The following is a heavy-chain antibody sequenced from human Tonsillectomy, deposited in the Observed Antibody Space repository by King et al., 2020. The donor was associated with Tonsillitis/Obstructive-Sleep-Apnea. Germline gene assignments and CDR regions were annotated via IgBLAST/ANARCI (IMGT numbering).Heavy chain of an antibody. CDR1: GGSFSGYY. J-gene: IGHJ4*02. Sequence: QVQLQQWGAGLLKPSETLSLTCAVYGGSFSGYYWSWIRQPPGKGLEWIGEINHSGSTNYNPSLKSGVTISLHTSKNQFSLKLSSVTAADSAAYYCARGTISGGSCHFDYWGQGTLVTVSS. CDR3: ARGTISGGSCHFDY. CDR2: INHSGST. V-gene: IGHV4-34*01. D-gene: IGHD2-15*01.